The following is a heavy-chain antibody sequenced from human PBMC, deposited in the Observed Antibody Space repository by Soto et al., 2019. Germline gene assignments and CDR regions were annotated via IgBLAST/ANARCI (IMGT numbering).Heavy chain of an antibody. J-gene: IGHJ6*02. V-gene: IGHV1-3*01. D-gene: IGHD6-19*01. Sequence: QVHLVQSGAEVKKPGASVKVSCKASGYSFSNYAMHWVRQAPGQRLEWMGWINAGNGNTNYAQKLQGRVTMTTDTSTSTAYMELRSLRSDDTAVYYCARVRAVAGGHYYYGMDVWGQGTTVTVSS. CDR2: INAGNGNT. CDR3: ARVRAVAGGHYYYGMDV. CDR1: GYSFSNYA.